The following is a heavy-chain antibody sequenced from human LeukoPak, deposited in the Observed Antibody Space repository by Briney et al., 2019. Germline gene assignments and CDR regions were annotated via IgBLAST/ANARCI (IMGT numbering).Heavy chain of an antibody. J-gene: IGHJ4*02. D-gene: IGHD1-1*01. CDR3: ANWVADWNDDEEY. CDR1: GFTFSSYG. V-gene: IGHV3-30*02. CDR2: IRYDGSNK. Sequence: QSGGSLRLSCAASGFTFSSYGMHWVRQAPGKGLEWVAFIRYDGSNKYYADSVKGRFTISRDNSKNTLYLQMNSLRAEDTAVYYCANWVADWNDDEEYWGQGTLVTVSS.